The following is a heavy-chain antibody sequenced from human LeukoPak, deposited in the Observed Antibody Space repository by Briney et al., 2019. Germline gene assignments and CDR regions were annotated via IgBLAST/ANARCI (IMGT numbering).Heavy chain of an antibody. CDR2: ISGDGGST. D-gene: IGHD6-6*01. J-gene: IGHJ6*03. CDR1: GFTFDDYA. V-gene: IGHV3-43*02. Sequence: SGGSLRLSCAASGFTFDDYAMHWVRQVPGQGLKWVSLISGDGGSTYYADSVKGRFTISRDNSKNSLYLQMNSLRTEDTALYYCAATSNYYYYYMDVWGKGTTVTVSS. CDR3: AATSNYYYYYMDV.